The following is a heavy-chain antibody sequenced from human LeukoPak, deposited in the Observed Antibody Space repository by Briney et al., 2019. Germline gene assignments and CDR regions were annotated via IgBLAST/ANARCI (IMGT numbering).Heavy chain of an antibody. V-gene: IGHV4-34*01. D-gene: IGHD4-11*01. CDR2: INHSGST. CDR3: ARAYSNYVWFDI. J-gene: IGHJ3*02. CDR1: GGSFSGYY. Sequence: SETLSLTCAVYGGSFSGYYWSWIRQPPGKGLEWIGEINHSGSTNYNPSLKSRVTISVDTSKNQLSLKLSSVTAADTAVYYCARAYSNYVWFDIWGQGTMVTVSS.